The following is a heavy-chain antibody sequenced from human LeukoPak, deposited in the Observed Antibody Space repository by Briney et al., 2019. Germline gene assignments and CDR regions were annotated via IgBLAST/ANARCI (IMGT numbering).Heavy chain of an antibody. CDR3: ARHFSGAAAPLPFDY. CDR1: GGSISNYY. Sequence: SETLSLPCTVSGGSISNYYWSWIRQPPGKGLEWIGYIYSSGHTNYNPSLKSRVTISVDTSKNQFSLNLRSVTAADTAVYYCARHFSGAAAPLPFDYWGQGTLVTVSS. CDR2: IYSSGHT. J-gene: IGHJ4*02. D-gene: IGHD6-13*01. V-gene: IGHV4-59*08.